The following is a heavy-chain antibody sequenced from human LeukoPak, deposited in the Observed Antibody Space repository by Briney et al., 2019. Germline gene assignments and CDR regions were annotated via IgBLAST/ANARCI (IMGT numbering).Heavy chain of an antibody. CDR1: GFTFSSYG. Sequence: GRSLRLSCAASGFTFSSYGMHWVRQAPGKGLEWVAVISYDGSNKYYADSVKGRFTISRDNSKNTLYLQMNSLRAEDTAVYYCANFHYCSSTSCNQYAFDIWGQGTMVTVSS. V-gene: IGHV3-30*18. CDR2: ISYDGSNK. D-gene: IGHD2-2*01. J-gene: IGHJ3*02. CDR3: ANFHYCSSTSCNQYAFDI.